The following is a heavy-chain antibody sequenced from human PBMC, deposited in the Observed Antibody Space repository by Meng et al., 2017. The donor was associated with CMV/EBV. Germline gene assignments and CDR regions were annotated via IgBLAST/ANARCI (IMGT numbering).Heavy chain of an antibody. Sequence: ASVKVSCKASGYTFTGYYMHWVRQAPGQGLEGMGWINPNSGGTNYAQKFQGGVTMTRDTSISTAYMELSRLRSDDTAVYYCAREERGSRGEDGMDVWGQGTTVTVSS. CDR3: AREERGSRGEDGMDV. CDR2: INPNSGGT. D-gene: IGHD1-26*01. J-gene: IGHJ6*02. CDR1: GYTFTGYY. V-gene: IGHV1-2*02.